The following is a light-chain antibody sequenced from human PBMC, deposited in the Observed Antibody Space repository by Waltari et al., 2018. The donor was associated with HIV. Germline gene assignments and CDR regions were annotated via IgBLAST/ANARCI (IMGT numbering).Light chain of an antibody. V-gene: IGKV2-28*01. CDR3: MQALQTPYS. CDR2: LGS. CDR1: QSLLPGDGYIY. Sequence: IVMTQSPLSLPVTPGEPASIPCRSRQSLLPGDGYIYLDWYLQRPGQSPQLLVYLGSSRASGVPDRFSGSGSGTDFTLEISRVEAEDVGVYYCMQALQTPYSFGQGTKLEIK. J-gene: IGKJ2*01.